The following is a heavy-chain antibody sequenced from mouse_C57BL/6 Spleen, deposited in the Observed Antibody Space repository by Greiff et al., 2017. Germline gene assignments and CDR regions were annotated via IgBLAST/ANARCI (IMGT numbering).Heavy chain of an antibody. CDR2: IIPSNGGT. D-gene: IGHD3-1*01. CDR1: GYTFTSYW. CDR3: ARSGGSLCAMAY. Sequence: QVQLQQPGTELVKPGASVKLSCKASGYTFTSYWMHWVKQRPGQGLEWIGNIIPSNGGTNYNEKFKSKATLTVDKSSSTAYMQLSSLTSEDSAVYYCARSGGSLCAMAYWGQGTSVTVSA. J-gene: IGHJ4*01. V-gene: IGHV1-53*01.